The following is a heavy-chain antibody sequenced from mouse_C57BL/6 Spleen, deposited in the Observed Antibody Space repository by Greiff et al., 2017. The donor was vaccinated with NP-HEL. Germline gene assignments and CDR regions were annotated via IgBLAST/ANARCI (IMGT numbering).Heavy chain of an antibody. CDR3: ARGGLRRNFDY. CDR2: ISSGSSTI. V-gene: IGHV5-17*01. D-gene: IGHD2-2*01. Sequence: EVKLVESGGGLVKPGGSLKLSCAASGFTSSDYGMHWVRQAPEKGLEWVAYISSGSSTIYYADTVKGRFTISRDNAKNTLFLQMTSLRSEDTAMYYCARGGLRRNFDYWGQGTTLTVSS. CDR1: GFTSSDYG. J-gene: IGHJ2*01.